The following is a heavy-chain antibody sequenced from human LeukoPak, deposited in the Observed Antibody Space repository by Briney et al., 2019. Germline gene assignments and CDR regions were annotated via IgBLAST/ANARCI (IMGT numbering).Heavy chain of an antibody. Sequence: GGSLRLSCAASGFTFSSYAMHWVRQAPGKGLEWVAVISYDGSNKYCADSVKGRFTISRDNSKNTLYLQMNSLRAEDTAVYYCASLMATIGVDYWGQGTLVTVSS. CDR1: GFTFSSYA. CDR3: ASLMATIGVDY. J-gene: IGHJ4*02. V-gene: IGHV3-30*04. CDR2: ISYDGSNK. D-gene: IGHD5-24*01.